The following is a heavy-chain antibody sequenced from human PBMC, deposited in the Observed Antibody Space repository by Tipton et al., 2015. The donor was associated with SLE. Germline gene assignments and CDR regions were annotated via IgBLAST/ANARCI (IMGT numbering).Heavy chain of an antibody. V-gene: IGHV1-18*01. CDR3: ARVRVDTSIGVSDF. CDR1: GYTFTTYG. CDR2: ISTYNGNT. J-gene: IGHJ4*02. D-gene: IGHD5-18*01. Sequence: QLVQSGVEVKKPGASVRVSCKASGYTFTTYGISWVRQAPGQGLEWMGWISTYNGNTNYAQKLQGRVTMTSDTSTSTAYMELRSLRSDDTAFYYCARVRVDTSIGVSDFWGQGTLVTVSS.